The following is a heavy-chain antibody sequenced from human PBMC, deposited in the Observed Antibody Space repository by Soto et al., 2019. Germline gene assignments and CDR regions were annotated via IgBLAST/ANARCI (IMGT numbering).Heavy chain of an antibody. V-gene: IGHV1-2*04. CDR2: INPNSGGT. CDR1: GYTFTGYY. D-gene: IGHD3-22*01. Sequence: ASVKVSCKASGYTFTGYYMHWVRQAPGQGIEWMGWINPNSGGTNYAQKFQGWVTMTRDTSISTAYMELSRLRSDDTAVYYCARAPPPDYYDTARNYYYYYGMDVWGQGTTVTVS. J-gene: IGHJ6*02. CDR3: ARAPPPDYYDTARNYYYYYGMDV.